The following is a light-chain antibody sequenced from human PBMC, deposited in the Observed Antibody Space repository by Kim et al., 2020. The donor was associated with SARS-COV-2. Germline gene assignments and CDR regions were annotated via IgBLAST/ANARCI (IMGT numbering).Light chain of an antibody. CDR3: QSADSTDTFWV. CDR1: GLPRKY. V-gene: IGLV3-25*03. CDR2: EDT. J-gene: IGLJ3*02. Sequence: PGQTARITCSGDGLPRKYAYWFQQKPGQAPVVVIYEDTERPSGIPERFSGSTSGTTVTLTISGVQAEDEADYYCQSADSTDTFWVFGGGTQLTVL.